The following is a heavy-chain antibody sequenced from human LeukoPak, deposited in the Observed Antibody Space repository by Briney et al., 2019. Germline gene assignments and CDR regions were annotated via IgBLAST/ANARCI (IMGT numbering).Heavy chain of an antibody. V-gene: IGHV3-23*01. CDR3: ANLEGRLSGWYGGGWFDP. D-gene: IGHD6-19*01. Sequence: GGSLRLSCAASGFTFSSYAMSWVRQAPGKGLEWVSGISAGGGSTYYADSVKGRFTISRVNSKNTLYLQMNSLRAEDTAVYYCANLEGRLSGWYGGGWFDPWGQGTLVTVSS. CDR1: GFTFSSYA. CDR2: ISAGGGST. J-gene: IGHJ5*02.